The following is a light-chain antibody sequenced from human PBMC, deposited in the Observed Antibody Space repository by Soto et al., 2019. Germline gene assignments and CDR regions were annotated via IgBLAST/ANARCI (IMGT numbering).Light chain of an antibody. CDR1: QGISDY. Sequence: DIRMTQSPSSLSASVVETVTITCRASQGISDYLSWFQHKPGEAPKLLIYTASSLQGGVPLRFSGAGSRTDFSLTISGLQPEDSATYYCQQTYTFPWTFGQGTKVDIK. CDR2: TAS. V-gene: IGKV1-39*01. J-gene: IGKJ1*01. CDR3: QQTYTFPWT.